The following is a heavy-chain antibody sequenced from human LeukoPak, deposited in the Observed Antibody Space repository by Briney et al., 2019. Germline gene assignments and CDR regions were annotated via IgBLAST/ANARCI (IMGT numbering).Heavy chain of an antibody. CDR1: GFTFSSNW. D-gene: IGHD1-26*01. CDR3: ARAPWELDD. V-gene: IGHV3-74*01. Sequence: GGSLRLSCAASGFTFSSNWMHWVRRAPGKGLVWVSRISGDGRSTNYADSVKGRFTISRDNAKNTLYLQMNSLRAEDTAVYYCARAPWELDDWGQGTLVTVSS. J-gene: IGHJ4*02. CDR2: ISGDGRST.